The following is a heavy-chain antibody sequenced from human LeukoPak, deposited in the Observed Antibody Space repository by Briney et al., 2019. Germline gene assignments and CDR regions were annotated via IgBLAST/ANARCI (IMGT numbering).Heavy chain of an antibody. D-gene: IGHD3-10*01. CDR2: IVVGSGNT. CDR1: GFTFTSSA. V-gene: IGHV1-58*01. Sequence: GTSVKASCKASGFTFTSSAVQWVRQARGQRPEWIGWIVVGSGNTNYAQKFQERVTITRDMSTSTAYMEPSSLRSEDTAVYYCAADDYYGSGSYYETYGMDVWGKGTTVTVSS. CDR3: AADDYYGSGSYYETYGMDV. J-gene: IGHJ6*04.